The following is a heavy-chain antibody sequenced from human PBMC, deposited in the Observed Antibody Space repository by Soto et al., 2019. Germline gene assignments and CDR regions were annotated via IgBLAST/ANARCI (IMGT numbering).Heavy chain of an antibody. CDR3: ARRGSGSYYDY. V-gene: IGHV3-23*01. CDR1: GFTFSSYA. D-gene: IGHD1-26*01. J-gene: IGHJ4*02. CDR2: MSGSGGST. Sequence: EVQLLESGGGLVQPGGSLRLSCAASGFTFSSYAMRWVRQAPVKGLEWVSAMSGSGGSTYYADSVKGRFTISRDNSKNTLYLQMNSLKAEDTAVYYCARRGSGSYYDYVGQGTLVTVSS.